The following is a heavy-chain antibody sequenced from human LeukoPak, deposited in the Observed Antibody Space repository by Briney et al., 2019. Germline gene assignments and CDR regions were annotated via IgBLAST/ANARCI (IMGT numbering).Heavy chain of an antibody. CDR2: INYIGSS. D-gene: IGHD3-9*01. CDR3: ARLSKGRYFDYIFDF. CDR1: VDSVSSSIYF. J-gene: IGHJ4*02. Sequence: SETLSLTCSVSVDSVSSSIYFWGWIRQPPGKGLEWIGNINYIGSSAYNTSLKSRVTMSVDTSKKRFSLKMTSVTAADTAVYYCARLSKGRYFDYIFDFWGQGTLVTVSS. V-gene: IGHV4-39*01.